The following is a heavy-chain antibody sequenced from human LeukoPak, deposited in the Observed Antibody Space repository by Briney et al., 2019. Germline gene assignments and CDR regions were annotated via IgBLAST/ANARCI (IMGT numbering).Heavy chain of an antibody. CDR1: TGYY. V-gene: IGHV1-2*02. D-gene: IGHD6-13*01. Sequence: VASVKVSCKTSTGYYMHWVRQAPGQGLEYMGWIHPNSGASKSVPKFQGRVTMTRDTSINTDYVELSSLTSDDTAMYYCAREGRAGSSGWFGAFDIWGQGTVVIVSS. J-gene: IGHJ3*02. CDR2: IHPNSGAS. CDR3: AREGRAGSSGWFGAFDI.